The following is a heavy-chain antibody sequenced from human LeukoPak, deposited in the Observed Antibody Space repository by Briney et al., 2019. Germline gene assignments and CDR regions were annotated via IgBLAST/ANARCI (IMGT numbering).Heavy chain of an antibody. J-gene: IGHJ4*02. CDR3: ATDGGPFDN. V-gene: IGHV3-7*01. CDR2: IKQDASEK. CDR1: GFTFSSYS. D-gene: IGHD3-10*01. Sequence: PGGSLRLSCAASGFTFSSYSMNWVRQAPGKGLEWVANIKQDASEKYYVGSVQGRFTISRDNAKNSVFLQMSSLRAEDTAVYYCATDGGPFDNWGQGILVTVSS.